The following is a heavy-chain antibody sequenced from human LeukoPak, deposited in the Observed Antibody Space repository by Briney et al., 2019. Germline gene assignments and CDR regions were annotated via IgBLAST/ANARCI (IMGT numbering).Heavy chain of an antibody. CDR1: GFTFSSYA. D-gene: IGHD3-9*01. V-gene: IGHV3-23*01. CDR2: ISGSGGST. CDR3: AKYGILTGSNWFDP. Sequence: GGSLRLSCAASGFTFSSYAMSWVRQAPGKGLEWVAAISGSGGSTYYADSVKGRFTISRDNSKNTLYLQMNSLRAEDTAVYYSAKYGILTGSNWFDPWGQGTLVTVSS. J-gene: IGHJ5*02.